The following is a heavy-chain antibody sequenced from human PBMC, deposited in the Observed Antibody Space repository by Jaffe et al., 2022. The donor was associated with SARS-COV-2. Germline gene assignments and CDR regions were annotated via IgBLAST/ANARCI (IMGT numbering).Heavy chain of an antibody. CDR2: ISGSGGST. J-gene: IGHJ4*02. D-gene: IGHD3-3*01. CDR1: GFTFSSYA. CDR3: AKAEYYDFWSGYYTGPY. Sequence: EVQLLESGGGLVQPGGSLRLSCAASGFTFSSYAMSWVRQAPGKGLEWVSAISGSGGSTYYADSVKGRFTISRDNSKNTLYLQMNSLRAEDTAVYYCAKAEYYDFWSGYYTGPYWGQGTLVTVSS. V-gene: IGHV3-23*01.